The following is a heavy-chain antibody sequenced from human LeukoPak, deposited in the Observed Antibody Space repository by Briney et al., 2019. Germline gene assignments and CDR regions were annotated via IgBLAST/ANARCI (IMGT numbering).Heavy chain of an antibody. CDR3: ARDRWAPCV. CDR2: ISGSGGST. V-gene: IGHV3-23*01. Sequence: GGSLRLSCPAYGFTFSSYAMSWVRQAPGKGLEWVSAISGSGGSTYYADSVKGRFTISRDNAKNSLYLQMNSLRAGDTAVYYCARDRWAPCVWGKGTTVTVSS. D-gene: IGHD4-23*01. J-gene: IGHJ6*04. CDR1: GFTFSSYA.